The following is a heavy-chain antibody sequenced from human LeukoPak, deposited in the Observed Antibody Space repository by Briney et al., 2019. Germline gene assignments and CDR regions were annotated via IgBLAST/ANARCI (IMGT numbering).Heavy chain of an antibody. D-gene: IGHD5-12*01. CDR3: ARTDRQYSGGTEDY. V-gene: IGHV3-7*01. J-gene: IGHJ4*02. CDR1: GFTFSSYW. Sequence: GGSLRLSCAASGFTFSSYWMSWVRQAPGKGLEWVANIKQDGSEKYYVDSVKGRFTISRDNAKNSLYLQMNSLRAEDAAVYYCARTDRQYSGGTEDYWGQGTLVTVSS. CDR2: IKQDGSEK.